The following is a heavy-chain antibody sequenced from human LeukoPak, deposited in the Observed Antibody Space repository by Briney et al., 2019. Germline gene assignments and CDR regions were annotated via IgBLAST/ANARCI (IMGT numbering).Heavy chain of an antibody. D-gene: IGHD3-3*01. CDR2: ISYDGSNK. V-gene: IGHV3-30-3*01. CDR1: GFTFSSYA. Sequence: GGSLRLSCAASGFTFSSYAMHWVRQAPGKGLEWVAVISYDGSNKYYADSVKGRFTISRDNSKNTLYLQMNSLRAEDTAVYYCARSPTTYYDFWSGYPYYYYYGMDVWGQGTTVTVSS. J-gene: IGHJ6*02. CDR3: ARSPTTYYDFWSGYPYYYYYGMDV.